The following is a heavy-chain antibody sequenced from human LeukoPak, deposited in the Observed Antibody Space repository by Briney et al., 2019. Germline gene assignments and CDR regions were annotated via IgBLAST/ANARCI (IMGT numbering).Heavy chain of an antibody. CDR3: ARGYSSSWNYFDY. J-gene: IGHJ4*02. Sequence: GSLRLSCVASGLTFSDYYMSWIRQPPGKGLEWIGYVFDSGGTNYNPSLKSRVTISVDTSKKQFSLKLSSVTAADTAVYYCARGYSSSWNYFDYWGQGTLVTVSS. V-gene: IGHV4-59*01. CDR1: GLTFSDYY. D-gene: IGHD6-13*01. CDR2: VFDSGGT.